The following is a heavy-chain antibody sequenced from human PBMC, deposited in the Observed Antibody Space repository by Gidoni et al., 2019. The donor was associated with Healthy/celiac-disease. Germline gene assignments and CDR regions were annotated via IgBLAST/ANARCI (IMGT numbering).Heavy chain of an antibody. J-gene: IGHJ3*02. Sequence: EVQLVESGGGLVQPGGSLRLSGAASGFTCSSYSMNWVRQAPGKGLEWVSYISSSSIPIYYADSVKGRFTISRDNAKNSLYLQMNSLRDEDTAVYYCARDDCSSTSCYRAFDIWGQGTMVTVSS. V-gene: IGHV3-48*02. CDR3: ARDDCSSTSCYRAFDI. CDR2: ISSSSIPI. D-gene: IGHD2-2*01. CDR1: GFTCSSYS.